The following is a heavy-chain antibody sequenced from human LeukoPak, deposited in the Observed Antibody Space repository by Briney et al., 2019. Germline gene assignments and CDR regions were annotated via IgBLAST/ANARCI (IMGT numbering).Heavy chain of an antibody. Sequence: ASVKVSCKASGYTFSTYGISWVRQAPGQGLEWMGWISAYNGNTNYAQKLQGRVTMTTDTSTSTAYMELRSLRSDDTAVYYCARVPYSSGWTGWFDPWGQGTLVAVSS. CDR2: ISAYNGNT. D-gene: IGHD6-19*01. J-gene: IGHJ5*02. CDR1: GYTFSTYG. CDR3: ARVPYSSGWTGWFDP. V-gene: IGHV1-18*01.